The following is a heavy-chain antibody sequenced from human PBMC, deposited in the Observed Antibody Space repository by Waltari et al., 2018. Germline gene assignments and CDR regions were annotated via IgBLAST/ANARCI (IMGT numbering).Heavy chain of an antibody. V-gene: IGHV3-21*01. CDR2: ISGRSSSI. D-gene: IGHD3-22*01. J-gene: IGHJ4*02. CDR1: GFTFSTYR. Sequence: EVQLVDSGGGLVKPGGSLRPSCAASGFTFSTYRMNWVRQVPGKGLEWVPSISGRSSSIYYADSVKGRFSISRDNAKNSLDLQMNSLRVEDTAVYYCARGRIYHDSSASGYYFDYWGQGTLVAVSS. CDR3: ARGRIYHDSSASGYYFDY.